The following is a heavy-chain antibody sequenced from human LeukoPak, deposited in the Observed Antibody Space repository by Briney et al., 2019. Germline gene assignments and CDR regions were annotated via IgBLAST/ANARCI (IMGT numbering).Heavy chain of an antibody. Sequence: GGSLRLPCAASGFTFSSYGMHWVRQAPGKGLEWVAVIWYDGSNKYYADSVKGRFTISRDNSKNTLYLQMNSLRAEDTAVYYCAREGEMATIDYWGQGTLVTVSS. CDR2: IWYDGSNK. CDR1: GFTFSSYG. CDR3: AREGEMATIDY. D-gene: IGHD5-24*01. V-gene: IGHV3-33*01. J-gene: IGHJ4*02.